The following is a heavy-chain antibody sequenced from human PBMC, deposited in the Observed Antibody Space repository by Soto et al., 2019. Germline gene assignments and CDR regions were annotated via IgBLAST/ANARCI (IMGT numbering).Heavy chain of an antibody. V-gene: IGHV3-64D*06. Sequence: GGSLRLSCSASGFTFNNYPMHWVRQSPGKTLECVSSISDNGLTTYYADSVKGRFTIARDNSKNTLYLRMSSLRAEDTALYYCVKDPCTTSSCYHLDDWGQGTLVTVSS. CDR1: GFTFNNYP. CDR2: ISDNGLTT. D-gene: IGHD2-2*01. J-gene: IGHJ4*02. CDR3: VKDPCTTSSCYHLDD.